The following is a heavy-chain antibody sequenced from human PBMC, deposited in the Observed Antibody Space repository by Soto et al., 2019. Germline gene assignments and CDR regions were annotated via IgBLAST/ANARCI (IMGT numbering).Heavy chain of an antibody. CDR1: GGSISSYY. D-gene: IGHD3-22*01. V-gene: IGHV4-59*01. CDR3: ARDRALYESSGLYFDY. J-gene: IGHJ4*02. CDR2: IYDSGST. Sequence: KTSETLSLTCTVSGGSISSYYWSWIRQPPGKGLEWIGYIYDSGSTNYNPSLKSRVTISVDTSKNQFSLRLTSVTAADTAVYFCARDRALYESSGLYFDYWGQGTLVTVSS.